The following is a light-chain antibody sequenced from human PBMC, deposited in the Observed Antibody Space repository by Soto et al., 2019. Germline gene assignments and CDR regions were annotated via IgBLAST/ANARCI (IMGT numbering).Light chain of an antibody. J-gene: IGKJ2*01. V-gene: IGKV3-20*01. Sequence: EIVLTQSPGTLSLSPGERATLSFRASQSVRSTYLAWYQQKPGQAPRLLIYGVSSRATGISDRFSGSGSGTDFTLTISRLEPEDFAVYYCQQYGDLPYTFGQGTNLEIK. CDR2: GVS. CDR1: QSVRSTY. CDR3: QQYGDLPYT.